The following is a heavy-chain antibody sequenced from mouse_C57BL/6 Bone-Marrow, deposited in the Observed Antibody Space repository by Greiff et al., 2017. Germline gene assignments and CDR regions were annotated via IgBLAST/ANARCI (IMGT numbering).Heavy chain of an antibody. D-gene: IGHD1-1*01. CDR1: GYTFTDYN. CDR3: ARDLDYGSSYEWYFDV. J-gene: IGHJ1*03. CDR2: INPNNGGT. V-gene: IGHV1-22*01. Sequence: EVQLQQSGPELVKPGASVKMSCKASGYTFTDYNMHWVKQSHGKSLEWIGYINPNNGGTSYNQKFKGKATLTVNKSSSTAYMELRSLTSEDSAVYYCARDLDYGSSYEWYFDVWGTGTTVTVSS.